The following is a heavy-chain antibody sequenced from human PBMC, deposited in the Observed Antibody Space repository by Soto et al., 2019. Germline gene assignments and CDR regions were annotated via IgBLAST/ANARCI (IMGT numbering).Heavy chain of an antibody. J-gene: IGHJ5*02. Sequence: GGSLRLSCAASGFIFRSYAMIWFRQAPGTGLEWVSAISDNGDTTYYVDSVKGRFTISRDNSKNTLYLQMNSLRAEDTALYYCAKGRTVGTSWGQGTLVTVSS. CDR1: GFIFRSYA. CDR2: ISDNGDTT. V-gene: IGHV3-23*01. D-gene: IGHD1-1*01. CDR3: AKGRTVGTS.